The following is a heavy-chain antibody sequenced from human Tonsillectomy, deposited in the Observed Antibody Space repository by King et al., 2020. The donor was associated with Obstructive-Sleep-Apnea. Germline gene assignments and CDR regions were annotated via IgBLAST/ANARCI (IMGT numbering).Heavy chain of an antibody. D-gene: IGHD2-15*01. J-gene: IGHJ6*02. V-gene: IGHV3-23*04. CDR3: AVAVNHYYYYGMDV. Sequence: VQLVESGGGLVQPGGSLRLSCAASGVTFSNNAMSWVRQAPGKGLEWVSGISGSGGTTYYADSVKGRFTISRDNSRDTLYLQMDSLRAEDTAVYYCAVAVNHYYYYGMDVWGQGTTVTVSS. CDR1: GVTFSNNA. CDR2: ISGSGGTT.